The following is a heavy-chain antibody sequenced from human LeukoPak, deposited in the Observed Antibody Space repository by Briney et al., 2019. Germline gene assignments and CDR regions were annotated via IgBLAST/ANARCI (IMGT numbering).Heavy chain of an antibody. Sequence: SQTLSLTCTVSGGSISSGDCYWSWIRQQHPGQGLEWIGYIYYSGITDYNPSLKSRITISVDTSKNQFSLKLSSVTAADTAVYYCARDRGYYDILTGYFAPYYFDYWGQGTLVTVSS. CDR1: GGSISSGDCY. D-gene: IGHD3-9*01. J-gene: IGHJ4*02. CDR3: ARDRGYYDILTGYFAPYYFDY. V-gene: IGHV4-30-4*08. CDR2: IYYSGIT.